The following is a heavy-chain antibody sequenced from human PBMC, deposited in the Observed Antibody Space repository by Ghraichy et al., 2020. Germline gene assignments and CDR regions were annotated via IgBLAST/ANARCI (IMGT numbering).Heavy chain of an antibody. J-gene: IGHJ4*02. CDR1: GFTFSSYA. D-gene: IGHD3-22*01. CDR2: ISGSGGST. V-gene: IGHV3-23*01. Sequence: LSLTCAASGFTFSSYAMSCVRQAPGKGLEWFSAISGSGGSTYYADSVKGRFTISRDNSKNTLYLQMNSLRAEDTALYYCATHRGSGYLYYFDYWGQGTLVTVSS. CDR3: ATHRGSGYLYYFDY.